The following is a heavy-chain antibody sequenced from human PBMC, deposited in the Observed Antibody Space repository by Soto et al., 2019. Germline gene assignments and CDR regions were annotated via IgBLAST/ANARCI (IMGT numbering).Heavy chain of an antibody. CDR3: ARDSAYSYDVYYYYGMDV. V-gene: IGHV1-2*02. Sequence: ASVKVSCKASGYTFTGYYMHWVRQAPGQGLEWMGWINPNSGGTNYAQKFQGRVTMTRDTSISTAYMELSRLRSDDTAVYYCARDSAYSYDVYYYYGMDVWGQGTTVTGSS. CDR2: INPNSGGT. D-gene: IGHD5-18*01. CDR1: GYTFTGYY. J-gene: IGHJ6*02.